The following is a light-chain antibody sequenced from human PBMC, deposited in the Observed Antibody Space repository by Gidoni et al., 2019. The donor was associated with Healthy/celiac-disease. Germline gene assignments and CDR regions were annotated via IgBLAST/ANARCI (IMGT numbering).Light chain of an antibody. Sequence: DIQLTQSPSFLSASVGDRVTITCRASQGISSYLAWYQQKPGKAPKLLIYAASTLQSGVPSRFSGSGSGTEFTLTISSLQPEDFATYYCQQLNSYPRTFGQXTKVGIK. CDR2: AAS. J-gene: IGKJ1*01. V-gene: IGKV1-9*01. CDR1: QGISSY. CDR3: QQLNSYPRT.